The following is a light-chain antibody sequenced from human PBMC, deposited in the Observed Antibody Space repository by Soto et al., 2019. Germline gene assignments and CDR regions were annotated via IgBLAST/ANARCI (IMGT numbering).Light chain of an antibody. CDR1: QSISSW. CDR3: HQYDTYS. J-gene: IGKJ1*01. Sequence: DIQMTQSPSTLSASVGERVTITCRASQSISSWLAWYQQKPGKAPKLLIYDASSLESGVPSRFSGSGSGTEFTLTISSLQPDDFATYFCHQYDTYSFGQGTKVDI. CDR2: DAS. V-gene: IGKV1-5*01.